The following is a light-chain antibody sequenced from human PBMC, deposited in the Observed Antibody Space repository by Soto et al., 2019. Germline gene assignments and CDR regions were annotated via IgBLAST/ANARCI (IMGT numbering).Light chain of an antibody. CDR2: DAS. CDR1: QSFSSN. V-gene: IGKV3D-15*01. J-gene: IGKJ5*01. CDR3: KQYSSSQSN. Sequence: ILTPSSSATLGVPPVEIATVSCSASQSFSSNLAWYQQKPGQAPRLLIYDASNRATGVQDRFSGSGSGTDFSITISSMQPDDFEVYHCKQYSSSQSNFGKGKRLEIK.